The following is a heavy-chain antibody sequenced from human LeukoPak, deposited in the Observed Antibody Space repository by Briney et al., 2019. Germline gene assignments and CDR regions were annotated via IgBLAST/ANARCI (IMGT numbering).Heavy chain of an antibody. D-gene: IGHD6-19*01. CDR1: GFTFSSYA. J-gene: IGHJ4*02. Sequence: GGSLRLSCAASGFTFSSYAMSWVRQAPGKGLEWVSGVSGSDGSTYYADSVKGRFTISRDNSKNTLYLQMNSLRGEDTAVYYCAKPYSSAWYSPLDYWGQGTLVTVSS. CDR2: VSGSDGST. V-gene: IGHV3-23*01. CDR3: AKPYSSAWYSPLDY.